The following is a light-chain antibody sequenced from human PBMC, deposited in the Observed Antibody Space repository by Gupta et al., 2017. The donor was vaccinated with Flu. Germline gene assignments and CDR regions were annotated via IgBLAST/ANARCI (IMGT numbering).Light chain of an antibody. CDR1: QSVSSN. J-gene: IGKJ1*01. V-gene: IGKV3-15*01. CDR3: QQYNNWPRT. CDR2: GAS. Sequence: IVMSQSPASLSAAPGERATLSCRASQSVSSNLAWYQQKPGQAPRLLIYGASTRATGIPARFGGSGSGAEFTLTISSLQSEDFAVYYCQQYNNWPRTFGQGTKVEIK.